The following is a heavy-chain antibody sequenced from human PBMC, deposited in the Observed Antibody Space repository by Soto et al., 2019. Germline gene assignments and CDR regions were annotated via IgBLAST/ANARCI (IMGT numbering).Heavy chain of an antibody. J-gene: IGHJ6*02. CDR2: IWYDGSNK. CDR3: ARPYGTVPYYYYGMDV. D-gene: IGHD4-17*01. V-gene: IGHV3-33*01. Sequence: PGGSLRLSCAASGFTFSSYGMHWVRQAPGKGLEWVAVIWYDGSNKYYADSVKGRFTISRDNSKNTLYLQMNSLRAEDTAVYYCARPYGTVPYYYYGMDVWGQGTTVTVSS. CDR1: GFTFSSYG.